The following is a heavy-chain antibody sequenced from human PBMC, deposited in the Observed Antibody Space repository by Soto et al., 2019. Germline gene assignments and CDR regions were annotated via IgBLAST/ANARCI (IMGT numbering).Heavy chain of an antibody. CDR1: GFTFSSYG. J-gene: IGHJ6*01. CDR3: AKSKTLYYYYGMDV. Sequence: QVQLVESGGGVVQPGRSLRLSCAASGFTFSSYGMHWVRQAPGKGLEWVAVISYDGSNKYYADSVKGRFTISRDNSKNTLYLQMNSLRAEDTAVYYCAKSKTLYYYYGMDVW. V-gene: IGHV3-30*18. CDR2: ISYDGSNK.